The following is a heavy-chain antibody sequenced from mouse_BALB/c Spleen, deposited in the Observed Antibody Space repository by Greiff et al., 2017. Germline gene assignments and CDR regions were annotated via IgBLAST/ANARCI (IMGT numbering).Heavy chain of an antibody. D-gene: IGHD1-1*01. CDR1: GYTFTSYW. CDR2: IYPGSGST. J-gene: IGHJ1*01. Sequence: LQQPGSELVRPGASVKLSCTASGYTFTSYWMHWVKQRPGQGLEWIGNIYPGSGSTNYDEKFKSKGTLTVDTSSSTAYMHLSSLTSEDSAVSYCTRSDYYGSSYRYCDVWGAGTTVTVSA. CDR3: TRSDYYGSSYRYCDV. V-gene: IGHV1S22*01.